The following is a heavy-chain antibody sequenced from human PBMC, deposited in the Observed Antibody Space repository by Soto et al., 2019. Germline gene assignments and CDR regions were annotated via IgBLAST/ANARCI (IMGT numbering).Heavy chain of an antibody. Sequence: SVKVSCKASGGTFSSYAISWVRQAPGQGLEWMGGIIPIFGTENYAQKFQGRVTITADESTSTAYMELSSLRSEDTAVYYCARVARIAAAKIKDAFDIWGQGTMVTVSS. CDR2: IIPIFGTE. CDR1: GGTFSSYA. V-gene: IGHV1-69*13. D-gene: IGHD6-13*01. CDR3: ARVARIAAAKIKDAFDI. J-gene: IGHJ3*02.